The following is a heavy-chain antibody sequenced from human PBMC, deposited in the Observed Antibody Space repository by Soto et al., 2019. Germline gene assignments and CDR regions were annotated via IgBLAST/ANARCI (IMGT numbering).Heavy chain of an antibody. V-gene: IGHV3-23*01. CDR2: ISGSGGST. D-gene: IGHD2-15*01. CDR3: AKDLDVVVVAANLPGYFDY. CDR1: GFTFSSYA. Sequence: PGGSLRLSCAASGFTFSSYAMSWVRQAPGKGLEWVSAISGSGGSTYYADSVKGRFTISRDNSKNTLYLQMNSLRAEDTAVYYCAKDLDVVVVAANLPGYFDYWGQGTLVTVSS. J-gene: IGHJ4*02.